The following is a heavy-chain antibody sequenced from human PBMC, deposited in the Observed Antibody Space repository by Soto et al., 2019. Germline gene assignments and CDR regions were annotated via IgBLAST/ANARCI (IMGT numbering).Heavy chain of an antibody. CDR1: GFTFSSYA. CDR2: ISGSGGST. CDR3: AKVPGYCSGGSCFNWFDP. J-gene: IGHJ5*02. D-gene: IGHD2-15*01. V-gene: IGHV3-23*01. Sequence: PGGSLRLSCAASGFTFSSYAMSWVRQAPGKGLEWVSAISGSGGSTYYADSVTGRFTISRDNSKNTLYLQMNSLRAEDTAVYYCAKVPGYCSGGSCFNWFDPWGQGTLVTVSS.